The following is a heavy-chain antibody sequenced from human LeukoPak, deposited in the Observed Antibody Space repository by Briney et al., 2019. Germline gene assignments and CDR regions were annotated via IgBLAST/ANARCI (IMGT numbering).Heavy chain of an antibody. Sequence: GRSLRLSCAASGFTFSSYGMHWVRQAPGKGLEWVALISYDGRNKFYADSVKGRFTLSRDSSKNTLYLQVNGLRAEDTALYYCARGGGTIFGVLITIGDYMDVWGKGTTVTVSS. CDR3: ARGGGTIFGVLITIGDYMDV. V-gene: IGHV3-30*03. CDR2: ISYDGRNK. J-gene: IGHJ6*03. CDR1: GFTFSSYG. D-gene: IGHD3-3*01.